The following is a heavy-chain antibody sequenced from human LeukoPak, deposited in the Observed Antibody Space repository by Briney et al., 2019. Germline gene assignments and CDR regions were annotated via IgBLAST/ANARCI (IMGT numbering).Heavy chain of an antibody. V-gene: IGHV3-66*01. CDR3: SGGVTFGGVIVPFDY. J-gene: IGHJ4*02. CDR2: SYSGGST. CDR1: GFTVSSNY. Sequence: GGSLRLSCAASGFTVSSNYMSWVRQAPGKGLEWVSVSYSGGSTYYAVSVKGRFTISRDNSKNTLYLQMNSLRAEDTAVYYCSGGVTFGGVIVPFDYWGQGTLVTVSS. D-gene: IGHD3-16*02.